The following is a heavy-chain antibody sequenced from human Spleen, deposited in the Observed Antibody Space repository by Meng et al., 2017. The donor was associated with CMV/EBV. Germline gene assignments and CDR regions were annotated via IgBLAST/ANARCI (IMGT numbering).Heavy chain of an antibody. V-gene: IGHV5-51*01. D-gene: IGHD4/OR15-4a*01. CDR2: IYPGDSDT. CDR1: GYRFTSYW. CDR3: ARRPYANYDFDN. J-gene: IGHJ4*02. Sequence: GGSLRLSCKASGYRFTSYWIAWVRQMPGKGLEWMGIIYPGDSDTRYSPSFQGQVTISADKSVSTAYLQWSSLKASDTAMYYCARRPYANYDFDNWGQGALVTVSS.